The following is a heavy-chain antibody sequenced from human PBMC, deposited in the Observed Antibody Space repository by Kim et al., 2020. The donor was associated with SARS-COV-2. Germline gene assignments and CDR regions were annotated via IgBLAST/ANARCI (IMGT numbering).Heavy chain of an antibody. J-gene: IGHJ6*01. D-gene: IGHD6-13*01. CDR2: IIPMFKRG. V-gene: IGHV1-69*13. CDR3: ARDGVPISAAGNHRFYDMD. CDR1: GGSFSNYA. Sequence: SVKVSCKASGGSFSNYAISWVRQAPGQGLEWMGGIIPMFKRGNYAQDFQGRVTMTADESTSTVYVELSSLRSEDTAVYYCARDGVPISAAGNHRFYDMD.